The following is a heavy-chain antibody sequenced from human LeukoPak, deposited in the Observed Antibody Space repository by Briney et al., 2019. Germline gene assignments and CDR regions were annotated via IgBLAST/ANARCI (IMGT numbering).Heavy chain of an antibody. V-gene: IGHV4-4*07. D-gene: IGHD6-13*01. CDR3: ARHSGGYSSSCG. Sequence: PSETLSLTCTVSGGSINGYYWSWIRQPAGKGLEWIGRIYNSESINYNPSLKSRVTMSIDTSKNQFSLKLNSVTAADTAVYYCARHSGGYSSSCGRGQGTLVTVSS. J-gene: IGHJ4*02. CDR1: GGSINGYY. CDR2: IYNSESI.